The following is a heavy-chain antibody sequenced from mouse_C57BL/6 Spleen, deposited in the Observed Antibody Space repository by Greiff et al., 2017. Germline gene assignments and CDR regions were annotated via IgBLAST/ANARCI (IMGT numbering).Heavy chain of an antibody. Sequence: VQLQQSGAELVRPGTSVKMSCKASGYTFTNYWIGWAKQRPGHGLEWIGDIYPGGGYTNYNEKFKGKATLTADKSSSTAYMQFSSLTSEDSAIYYCARRAGTRGYYFDYGGQGTTLTVSS. V-gene: IGHV1-63*01. CDR3: ARRAGTRGYYFDY. CDR2: IYPGGGYT. CDR1: GYTFTNYW. J-gene: IGHJ2*01. D-gene: IGHD3-3*01.